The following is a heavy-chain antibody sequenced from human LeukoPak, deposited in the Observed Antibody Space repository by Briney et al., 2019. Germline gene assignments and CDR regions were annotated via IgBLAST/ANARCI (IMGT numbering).Heavy chain of an antibody. CDR2: MNPNSGNT. J-gene: IGHJ6*02. V-gene: IGHV1-8*01. D-gene: IGHD6-13*01. CDR1: GYTFTSYD. CDR3: ARSKYSSSWYWYNYYYYGMDV. Sequence: ASVKVSCKASGYTFTSYDINWVRQATGQGLEWMGWMNPNSGNTGYAQKFQGRVTMTRNTSISTAYMELSSLRSEDTAVYYCARSKYSSSWYWYNYYYYGMDVWRQGTTVTVSS.